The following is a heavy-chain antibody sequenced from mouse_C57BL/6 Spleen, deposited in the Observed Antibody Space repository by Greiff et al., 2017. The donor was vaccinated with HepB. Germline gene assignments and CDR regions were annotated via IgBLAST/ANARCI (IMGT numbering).Heavy chain of an antibody. CDR2: INPNYGTT. CDR3: AGYYGSSYGWYFDV. D-gene: IGHD1-1*01. CDR1: GYSFTDYN. Sequence: EVQLQESGPELVKPGASVKISCKASGYSFTDYNMNWVKQSNGKSLEWIGVINPNYGTTSYNQKFKGKATLTVDQSSSTAYMQLNSLTSEDSAVYYCAGYYGSSYGWYFDVWGTGTTVTVSS. J-gene: IGHJ1*03. V-gene: IGHV1-39*01.